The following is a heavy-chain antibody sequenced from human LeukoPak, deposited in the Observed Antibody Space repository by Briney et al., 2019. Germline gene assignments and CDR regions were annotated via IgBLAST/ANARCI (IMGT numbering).Heavy chain of an antibody. D-gene: IGHD6-19*01. V-gene: IGHV3-23*01. J-gene: IGHJ3*02. Sequence: GGSLRLSCAASGFTFSSYAMSWGRQAPGKGLEWVSAISGSGGSTYYADSVKGRFTISRDNSKNTLYLQMNSLRAEDTAVYYCAKYREEDDGWYPDNDAFDIWGQGTMVTVSS. CDR1: GFTFSSYA. CDR2: ISGSGGST. CDR3: AKYREEDDGWYPDNDAFDI.